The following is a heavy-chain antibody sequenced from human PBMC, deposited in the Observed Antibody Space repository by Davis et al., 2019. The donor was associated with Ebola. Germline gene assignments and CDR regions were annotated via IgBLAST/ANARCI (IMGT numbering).Heavy chain of an antibody. Sequence: SETLSLTCTVSGGSISGYYWSWIRQPPGKGLEWIGYIYYSGSTNYNPSLKSRVTISVDTSKNQFSLKLSSVTAADTAVYYCARDRHGDYGWFDPWGQGTLVTVSS. CDR3: ARDRHGDYGWFDP. V-gene: IGHV4-59*12. D-gene: IGHD4-17*01. CDR2: IYYSGST. CDR1: GGSISGYY. J-gene: IGHJ5*02.